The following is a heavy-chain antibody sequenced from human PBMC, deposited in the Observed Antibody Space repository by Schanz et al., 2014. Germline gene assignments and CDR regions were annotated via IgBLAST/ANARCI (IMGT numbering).Heavy chain of an antibody. CDR2: IRSSSTPI. CDR3: ARVPEPGWFDP. V-gene: IGHV3-48*01. D-gene: IGHD1-26*01. J-gene: IGHJ5*02. CDR1: GITFSSHS. Sequence: EVHLVESGGGLVQPGGSLRLSCAASGITFSSHSFNWVRQAPGKGLEWISYIRSSSTPIYYADSVKGRFTISRDNAKNSLYLQMNSLRAEDTAVYYCARVPEPGWFDPWGQGTLVTVSS.